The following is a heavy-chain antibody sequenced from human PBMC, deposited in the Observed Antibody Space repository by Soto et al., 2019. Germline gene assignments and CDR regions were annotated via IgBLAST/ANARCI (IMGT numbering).Heavy chain of an antibody. CDR3: ARGTTGTTSSD. CDR1: GGSFSGYY. CDR2: INHSGST. V-gene: IGHV4-34*01. D-gene: IGHD1-1*01. Sequence: SETLSLTCAVYGGSFSGYYWSWIRQPPGKGLEWIGEINHSGSTNYNPSVKSRVTISVDTSQNQFSLKLSTVTAADTAVYYCARGTTGTTSSDWGQGTLVTVSS. J-gene: IGHJ4*02.